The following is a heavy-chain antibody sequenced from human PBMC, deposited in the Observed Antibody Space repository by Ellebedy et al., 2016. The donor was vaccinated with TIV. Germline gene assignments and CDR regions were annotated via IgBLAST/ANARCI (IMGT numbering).Heavy chain of an antibody. CDR2: IYPGDSDT. CDR3: ARHPLWFGESFQGDWFDP. V-gene: IGHV5-51*01. J-gene: IGHJ5*02. D-gene: IGHD3-10*01. Sequence: GESLKISXKGSGYSFTSYWIGWVRQMPGKGLEWMGIIYPGDSDTRYSPSFQGQVTISADKSISTAYLQWSSLKASDTAMYYCARHPLWFGESFQGDWFDPWGQGTLVTVSS. CDR1: GYSFTSYW.